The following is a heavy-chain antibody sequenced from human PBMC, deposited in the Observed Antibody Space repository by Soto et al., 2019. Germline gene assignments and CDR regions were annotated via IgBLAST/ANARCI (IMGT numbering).Heavy chain of an antibody. J-gene: IGHJ3*02. CDR2: IDTYGSAT. D-gene: IGHD6-19*01. Sequence: EVQLVESGGALVQPGGSLRLSCAASGFSLSGYWMHWVRQAPGKGLVWVSRIDTYGSATKYADSVEGRFSISKDNAENTLYLQMNNLRADDPAVYYCVRVLKSIGWDNDVFDIWGQGTMVTVSS. CDR3: VRVLKSIGWDNDVFDI. CDR1: GFSLSGYW. V-gene: IGHV3-74*01.